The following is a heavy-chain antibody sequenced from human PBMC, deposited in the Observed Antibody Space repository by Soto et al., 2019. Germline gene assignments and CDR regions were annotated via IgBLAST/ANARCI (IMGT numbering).Heavy chain of an antibody. CDR2: IYTSGST. D-gene: IGHD3-10*01. J-gene: IGHJ5*02. CDR1: GGSISSYY. V-gene: IGHV4-4*07. Sequence: SETLSLTCTVSGGSISSYYWSWIRQPAGKGLEWIGRIYTSGSTNYNPSLKGRVTMSVDTSKNQFSLKLSSVTAADTAMYYCARDPAPGWFDPWGQGTLVTVSS. CDR3: ARDPAPGWFDP.